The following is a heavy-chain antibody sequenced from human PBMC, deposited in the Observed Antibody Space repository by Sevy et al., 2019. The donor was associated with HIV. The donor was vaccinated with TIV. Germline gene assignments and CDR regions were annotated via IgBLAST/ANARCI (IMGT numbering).Heavy chain of an antibody. J-gene: IGHJ4*02. CDR3: VRAIVIERSF. Sequence: GGSLRLSCVASGFNINTYWMNWVRQAPGKGLEWVANIKYDGSEICYVDSVRGRFTISKDNARNLVYLQMNSLRAEDTALYYCVRAIVIERSFWGQGTLVTVSS. V-gene: IGHV3-7*01. CDR2: IKYDGSEI. CDR1: GFNINTYW. D-gene: IGHD2-2*01.